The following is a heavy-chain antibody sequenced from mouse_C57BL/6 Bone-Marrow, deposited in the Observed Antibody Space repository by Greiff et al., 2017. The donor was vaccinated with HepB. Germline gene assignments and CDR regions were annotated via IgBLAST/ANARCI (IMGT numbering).Heavy chain of an antibody. Sequence: EVQRVESGGGLVKPGGSLKLSCAASGFTFSSYAMSWVRQTPEKRLEWVATISDGGSYTYYPHNVKGRFTISRDNAKNNLYLQMSHLKSEDTAMYYCARDRDGYLLAYWGQGTLVTVSA. V-gene: IGHV5-4*01. D-gene: IGHD2-3*01. CDR2: ISDGGSYT. CDR1: GFTFSSYA. J-gene: IGHJ3*01. CDR3: ARDRDGYLLAY.